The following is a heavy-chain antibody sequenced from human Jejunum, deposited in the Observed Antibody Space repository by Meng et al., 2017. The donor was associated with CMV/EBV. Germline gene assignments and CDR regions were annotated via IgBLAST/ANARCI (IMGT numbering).Heavy chain of an antibody. CDR1: GYTFTSYA. Sequence: HVHPVQAGADLKNPGSSVKVSCKSSGYTFTSYAMNWVRQAPGQGLEWMGWINTNTGNPTYAQGFTGRFVFSLDTSVSTAYLQISSLKAADTAVYYCARLYCSGGSCYTIDYWGQGTLVTVSS. CDR2: INTNTGNP. J-gene: IGHJ4*02. D-gene: IGHD2-15*01. CDR3: ARLYCSGGSCYTIDY. V-gene: IGHV7-4-1*02.